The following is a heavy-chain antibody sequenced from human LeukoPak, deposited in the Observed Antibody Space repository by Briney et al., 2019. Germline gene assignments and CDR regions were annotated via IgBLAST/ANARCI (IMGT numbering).Heavy chain of an antibody. CDR3: ARTVGLYYVDY. V-gene: IGHV6-1*01. CDR2: TYYSTKWYN. Sequence: SQTLSLTCAISGDSVSSNSAAWNWVGQSPARGLEWPGRTYYSTKWYNDYTLSVKSRITINPDTSKNHFSLHLNSVTPEDTAIYYCARTVGLYYVDYWGPGTLVTVSS. J-gene: IGHJ4*02. D-gene: IGHD1-26*01. CDR1: GDSVSSNSAA.